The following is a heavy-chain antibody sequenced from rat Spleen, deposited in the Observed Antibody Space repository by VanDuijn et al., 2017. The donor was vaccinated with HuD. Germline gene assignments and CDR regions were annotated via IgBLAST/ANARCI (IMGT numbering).Heavy chain of an antibody. V-gene: IGHV2-43*01. CDR2: IWTGGST. J-gene: IGHJ3*01. D-gene: IGHD1-2*01. CDR3: ARAGSAAISLGNWFAY. CDR1: GFSLANYH. Sequence: QVQLRESGPGLVQPSQTLSLTCTVSGFSLANYHVTWVRQPPGKGLEWMGVIWTGGSTVYNSLLKSRLSITRDTSKSQVFLKMSSLQTEDTATYYCARAGSAAISLGNWFAYWGQGTLVTVSS.